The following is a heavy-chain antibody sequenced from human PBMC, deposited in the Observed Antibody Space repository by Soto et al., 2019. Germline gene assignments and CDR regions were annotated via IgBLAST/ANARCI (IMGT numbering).Heavy chain of an antibody. CDR3: ARDHYYDSSGYYSLESMDV. CDR1: GFTFNSYG. D-gene: IGHD3-22*01. Sequence: GGSLRLSCAASGFTFNSYGMHWVRQAPGKGLEWVAVIWYDGSNKYYADSVKGRFTISRDNSKNTLYLQMNSLRAEDTAVYYCARDHYYDSSGYYSLESMDVWGQGTTVTVSS. J-gene: IGHJ6*02. V-gene: IGHV3-33*01. CDR2: IWYDGSNK.